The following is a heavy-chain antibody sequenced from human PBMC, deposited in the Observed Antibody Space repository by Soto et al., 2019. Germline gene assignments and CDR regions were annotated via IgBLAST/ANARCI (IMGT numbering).Heavy chain of an antibody. D-gene: IGHD1-26*01. CDR1: GGSVSSRNYY. CDR2: IYYSGST. V-gene: IGHV4-61*01. Sequence: SLTMSLTCQVSGGSVSSRNYYWSWIRKPPGKGLEWIGYIYYSGSTNYNPSLKSRVTISVDTSKNQFSLKLSSVTAADTAVYYCATARIVGATAPFDYWGQGTLVTVSS. CDR3: ATARIVGATAPFDY. J-gene: IGHJ4*02.